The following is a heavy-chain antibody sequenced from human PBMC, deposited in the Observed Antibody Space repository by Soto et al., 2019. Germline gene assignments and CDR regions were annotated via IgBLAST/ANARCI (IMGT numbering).Heavy chain of an antibody. CDR3: AKTTRSIAARLGAFDY. Sequence: QVLESGGGLVQPGGSLRLSCAASGFTFSNYAMSWVRQAPGKGLEWVSAISGDGEDTYYSDSVKGRFTISRDNSKNTLYLQMNSLRAEDAAVYYCAKTTRSIAARLGAFDYWGQGTLVTVSS. D-gene: IGHD6-6*01. V-gene: IGHV3-23*01. CDR1: GFTFSNYA. CDR2: ISGDGEDT. J-gene: IGHJ4*02.